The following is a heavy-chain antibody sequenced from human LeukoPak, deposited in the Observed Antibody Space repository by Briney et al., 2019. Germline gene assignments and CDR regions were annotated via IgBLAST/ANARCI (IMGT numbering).Heavy chain of an antibody. CDR2: MSILSGIT. D-gene: IGHD6-6*01. Sequence: GGSLRLSCAGSGFPFSGYSMNWVRQTPGKGLEWVSSMSILSGITYYAESVKGRFTVSRDNAKNLLHLQMSSLRVEDTAIYYCAREFEYSTSGAGYWGQGTLVTVSS. J-gene: IGHJ4*02. CDR1: GFPFSGYS. V-gene: IGHV3-21*01. CDR3: AREFEYSTSGAGY.